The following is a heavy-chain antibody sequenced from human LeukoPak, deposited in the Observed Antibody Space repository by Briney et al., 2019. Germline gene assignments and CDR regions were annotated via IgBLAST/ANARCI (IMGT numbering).Heavy chain of an antibody. Sequence: GASVKVSCKASGGTFSSYAISWVRQAPGQGLEWMGRINPILGIANYAQKFQGRVTITADKSTSTAYMELSSLRSEDTAVYYCARDSGYYDSSGYDIPRFDPWGQGTLVTVSS. CDR2: INPILGIA. J-gene: IGHJ5*02. CDR1: GGTFSSYA. V-gene: IGHV1-69*04. D-gene: IGHD3-22*01. CDR3: ARDSGYYDSSGYDIPRFDP.